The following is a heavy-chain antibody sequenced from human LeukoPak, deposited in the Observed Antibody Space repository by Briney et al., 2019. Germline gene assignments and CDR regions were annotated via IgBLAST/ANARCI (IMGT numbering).Heavy chain of an antibody. CDR3: AKDYYYDSSGYFSAFDI. D-gene: IGHD3-22*01. J-gene: IGHJ3*02. CDR1: GFTLRSYV. Sequence: GGSLRLSCVASGFTLRSYVMNWVRQTPGKGLEWVSSISGSGDSTFYADSVKGRFSISRDNSKNTLYLQVNGLRTEDTAVYYCAKDYYYDSSGYFSAFDIWGQGTMVTVSS. V-gene: IGHV3-23*01. CDR2: ISGSGDST.